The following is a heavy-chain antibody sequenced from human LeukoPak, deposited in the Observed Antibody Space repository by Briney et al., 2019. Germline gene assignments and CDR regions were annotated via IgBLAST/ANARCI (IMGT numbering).Heavy chain of an antibody. J-gene: IGHJ5*02. CDR2: IYSSGST. CDR3: ARGHSYGYGWFDP. CDR1: GGSISSYY. V-gene: IGHV4-59*01. Sequence: PSETLSLTCTVSGGSISSYYWSWIRQPPGKGLEWIGYIYSSGSTNYNPSLKSRVTISVDTSNNQFSLNLSSVTAADTAVYYCARGHSYGYGWFDPWGQGALVTVSS. D-gene: IGHD5-18*01.